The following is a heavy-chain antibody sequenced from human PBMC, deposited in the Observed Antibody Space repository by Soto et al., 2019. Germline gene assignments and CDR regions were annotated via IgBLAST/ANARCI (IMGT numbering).Heavy chain of an antibody. J-gene: IGHJ5*02. CDR2: IYHSGST. Sequence: PSETLSLTCAVSGYSISSCYYWGWIRQPPGKGLEWIGSIYHSGSTYYNPSLKSRVTISVDTSKNQFSLKLSSVTAADTAVYYCATAPRDIVVVVAAPGSGWFDPWGQGTLVTVSS. V-gene: IGHV4-38-2*01. D-gene: IGHD2-15*01. CDR1: GYSISSCYY. CDR3: ATAPRDIVVVVAAPGSGWFDP.